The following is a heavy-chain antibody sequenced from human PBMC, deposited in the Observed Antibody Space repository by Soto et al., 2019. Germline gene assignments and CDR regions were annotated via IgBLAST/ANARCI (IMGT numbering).Heavy chain of an antibody. CDR3: AKAPFYSGSLIYYFDY. D-gene: IGHD1-26*01. Sequence: EVQLLESGGGSVQPGGSLRLSCAASGFTFSSYAMSWVRQAPGKGLEWVSAISGSGGSTYYADSVKGRFTISRDNSKNTLYLQMNSLRAEDTAVYYCAKAPFYSGSLIYYFDYWGQGTLVTVSS. J-gene: IGHJ4*02. CDR2: ISGSGGST. V-gene: IGHV3-23*01. CDR1: GFTFSSYA.